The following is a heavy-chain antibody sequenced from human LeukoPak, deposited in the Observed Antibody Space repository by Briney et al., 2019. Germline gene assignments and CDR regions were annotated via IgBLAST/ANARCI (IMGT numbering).Heavy chain of an antibody. V-gene: IGHV3-11*06. CDR3: ARTYYYDSSGYREDWFDP. D-gene: IGHD3-22*01. Sequence: GGSLRLSCAASGFTFSDYYMTWIRQAPGKGLEWLSYISGSSSNTNYADSVQGRFTISRDNAKNSLYLQMNSLRAEDTAVYYCARTYYYDSSGYREDWFDPWGQGTLVTVSS. J-gene: IGHJ5*02. CDR1: GFTFSDYY. CDR2: ISGSSSNT.